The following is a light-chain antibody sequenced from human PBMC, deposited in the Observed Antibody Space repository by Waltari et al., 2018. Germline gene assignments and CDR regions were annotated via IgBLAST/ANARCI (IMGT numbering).Light chain of an antibody. J-gene: IGKJ1*01. V-gene: IGKV3-20*01. CDR3: QHYVKLPVT. Sequence: ERATLSSRASQSVGRSVAWYQQKPGQAPRLLIFGTSNRATGVPDRFSGIGSGTDFSLTISRLEPEDLAVYFCQHYVKLPVTFGQGTKVEIK. CDR2: GTS. CDR1: QSVGRS.